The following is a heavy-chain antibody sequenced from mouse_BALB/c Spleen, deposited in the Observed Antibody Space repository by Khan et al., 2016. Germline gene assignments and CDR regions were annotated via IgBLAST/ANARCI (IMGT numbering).Heavy chain of an antibody. CDR3: GREDYYDYLYYAMDY. D-gene: IGHD2-4*01. V-gene: IGHV1-37*01. CDR2: INPYNGDT. Sequence: VRLQQSGPELVKPGASVKISCKASGYSFTGYFMNWVKQSHGKSLEWIGRINPYNGDTFYNQKFKGKATLTVDKSSSTAHMELLSLTSEDSAVYYCGREDYYDYLYYAMDYWGQGTSVTVSS. J-gene: IGHJ4*01. CDR1: GYSFTGYF.